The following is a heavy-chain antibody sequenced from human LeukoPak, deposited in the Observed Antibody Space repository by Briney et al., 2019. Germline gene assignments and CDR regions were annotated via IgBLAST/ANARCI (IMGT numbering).Heavy chain of an antibody. CDR3: ARDCSSTSCYDWFDP. V-gene: IGHV3-7*05. D-gene: IGHD2-2*01. J-gene: IGHJ5*02. CDR2: IKQDGSEK. Sequence: GGSLRLSCAASGFTFSSYWMSWVRQAPGKGLEWVANIKQDGSEKYYVDSVKGRFTISRDNAKNSLYQQMNSLRAEDTAVYYCARDCSSTSCYDWFDPWGQGTLVTVSS. CDR1: GFTFSSYW.